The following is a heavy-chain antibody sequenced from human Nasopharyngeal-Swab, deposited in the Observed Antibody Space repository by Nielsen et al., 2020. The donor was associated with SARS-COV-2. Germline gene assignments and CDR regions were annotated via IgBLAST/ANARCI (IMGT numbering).Heavy chain of an antibody. J-gene: IGHJ4*02. V-gene: IGHV3-7*01. CDR1: GFTFSNYW. CDR3: ARAPYSGSYYGFDY. D-gene: IGHD1-26*01. Sequence: GGSLRLSCAASGFTFSNYWMNWVRQTPGKGLEWVAIIKQDGSETYYVDSVKGRFTISRDNAEKSLYLQMGGLRAEDMAVYYCARAPYSGSYYGFDYWGQGTRVTVSS. CDR2: IKQDGSET.